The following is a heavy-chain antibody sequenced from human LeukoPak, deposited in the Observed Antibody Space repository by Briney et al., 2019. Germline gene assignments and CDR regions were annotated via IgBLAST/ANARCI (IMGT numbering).Heavy chain of an antibody. CDR1: GFTFSDYY. CDR2: ISSSGSMI. D-gene: IGHD3-22*01. J-gene: IGHJ4*02. Sequence: GGSLRLSCAASGFTFSDYYMSWIRQAPGKGLEWVSYISSSGSMISDADSVKGRFTISRDNAKKSLYLQMNSLRAEDTAVYYCAKDPTHYRVWDDYDSTVLSYWGQGTLVTVSS. CDR3: AKDPTHYRVWDDYDSTVLSY. V-gene: IGHV3-11*04.